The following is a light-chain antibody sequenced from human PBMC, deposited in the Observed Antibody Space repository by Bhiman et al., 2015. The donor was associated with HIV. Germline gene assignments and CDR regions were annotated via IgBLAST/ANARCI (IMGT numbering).Light chain of an antibody. J-gene: IGLJ1*01. Sequence: HSVLTQPASVSGSPGQSITISCTGTKSDIGGYKYVSWYQQHPGKAPKILIYDVSNRPSGVPNRFSGSKSDNTASLTISGLQAEDEADYYCSSYTTSSTYVFGTGTKVTVL. CDR3: SSYTTSSTYV. CDR1: KSDIGGYKY. CDR2: DVS. V-gene: IGLV2-14*03.